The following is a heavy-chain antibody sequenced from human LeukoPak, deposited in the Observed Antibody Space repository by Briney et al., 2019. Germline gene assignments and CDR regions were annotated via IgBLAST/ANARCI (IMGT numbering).Heavy chain of an antibody. CDR2: IRYDGSNK. Sequence: GSLRLSCAASGFTFSRNGMHWVRQAPGKGLEWVAFIRYDGSNKYYVDSVKGRFTISRHNAKNSLYLQMNSLSAEDTALYYCARNMLGYNYHYMDVWGKGTTVTVSS. J-gene: IGHJ6*03. D-gene: IGHD2-8*01. CDR3: ARNMLGYNYHYMDV. V-gene: IGHV3-30*02. CDR1: GFTFSRNG.